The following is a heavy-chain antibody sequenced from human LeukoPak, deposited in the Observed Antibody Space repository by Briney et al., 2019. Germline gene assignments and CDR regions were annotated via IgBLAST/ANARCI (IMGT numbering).Heavy chain of an antibody. D-gene: IGHD6-19*01. CDR3: ARDKLGSGYSSDFDC. J-gene: IGHJ4*02. CDR1: GFSVSSNY. Sequence: GGSLRLSCAASGFSVSSNYMNWVRQAPGKGLESVLAIYTGGTTYYADSVKALLTISRDNSKNTLYLQLNSLRAEDTAVYYCARDKLGSGYSSDFDCWGQGTLVTVSS. CDR2: IYTGGTT. V-gene: IGHV3-66*02.